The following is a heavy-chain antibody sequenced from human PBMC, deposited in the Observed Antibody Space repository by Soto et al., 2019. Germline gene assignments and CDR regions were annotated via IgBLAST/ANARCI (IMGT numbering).Heavy chain of an antibody. D-gene: IGHD3-3*01. CDR1: GYTFTSYA. V-gene: IGHV1-3*01. J-gene: IGHJ6*03. CDR2: INAGNGNT. Sequence: ASVKVSCKASGYTFTSYAMHWVRQAPGQRLEWMGWINAGNGNTKYSQKFQGRVTMTRNTSISTAYMELSSLRSEDTAVYYCASTPDYDFWSGPYYYYYYYMDVWGKGTTVTVSS. CDR3: ASTPDYDFWSGPYYYYYYYMDV.